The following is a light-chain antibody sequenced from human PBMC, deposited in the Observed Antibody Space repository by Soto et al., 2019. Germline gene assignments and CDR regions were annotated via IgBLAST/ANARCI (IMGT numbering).Light chain of an antibody. V-gene: IGKV3-15*01. CDR2: GAS. CDR3: QQYNNWPGT. Sequence: IVLTQSPGTLSLSPGERTTLSCRASQSVSSNLAWYQQKPGQAPRLLIYGASTRATGIPARFSGSGSGTEFTLTISSLQSEDFAVYYCQQYNNWPGTFGQGTKVDTK. J-gene: IGKJ1*01. CDR1: QSVSSN.